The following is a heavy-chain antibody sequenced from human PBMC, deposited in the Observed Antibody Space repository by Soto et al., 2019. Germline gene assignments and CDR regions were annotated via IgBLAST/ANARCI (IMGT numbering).Heavy chain of an antibody. J-gene: IGHJ5*02. CDR3: ARGREDVAWFDWFDP. D-gene: IGHD3-22*01. V-gene: IGHV4-30-4*01. CDR1: GGSISSGDYY. Sequence: QVQLQESGPGLVKPSQTLSLTCTVSGGSISSGDYYWSWIRQPPGKGLEWIGYIYYSGSTYYNPSLKSRVTISVDTSKNQFSLKLSSVTAADTAVYYCARGREDVAWFDWFDPWGQGTLVTVSS. CDR2: IYYSGST.